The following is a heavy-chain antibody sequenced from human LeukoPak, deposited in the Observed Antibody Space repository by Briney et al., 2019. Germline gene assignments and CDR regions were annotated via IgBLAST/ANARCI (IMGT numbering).Heavy chain of an antibody. D-gene: IGHD3-22*01. CDR3: ARGPNRGNYYDSSGHSY. CDR1: GFTFSSYW. Sequence: PGGSLRLSCAASGFTFSSYWMSWGRQAPGKGLEWVANIKQDGSEKYYVDSVKGRFTICRDNAKNSLYLQMNSLRAEDTAVYYCARGPNRGNYYDSSGHSYCGQGTLVTVSS. V-gene: IGHV3-7*01. J-gene: IGHJ4*02. CDR2: IKQDGSEK.